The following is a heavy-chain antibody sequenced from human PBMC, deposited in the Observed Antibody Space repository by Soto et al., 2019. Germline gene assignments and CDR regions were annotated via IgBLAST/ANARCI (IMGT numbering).Heavy chain of an antibody. V-gene: IGHV3-21*01. CDR3: ARGPNSSGWYFFDY. CDR1: GFTFSSYS. CDR2: ISSSSSYI. J-gene: IGHJ4*02. D-gene: IGHD6-19*01. Sequence: GGSLGLSCAASGFTFSSYSMNWVRQAPGKGLEWVSSISSSSSYIYYADSVKGRFTISRDNAKNSLYLQMNSLRAEDTAVYYCARGPNSSGWYFFDYWGQGTLVTVSS.